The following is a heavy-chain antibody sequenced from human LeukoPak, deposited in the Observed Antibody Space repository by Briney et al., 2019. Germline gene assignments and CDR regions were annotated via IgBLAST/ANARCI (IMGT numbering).Heavy chain of an antibody. CDR2: IKSKTDGGTT. CDR1: GFTFSNAW. V-gene: IGHV3-15*01. CDR3: TTESVMVGSWVY. D-gene: IGHD4/OR15-4a*01. Sequence: GGSLRLSCAASGFTFSNAWMSWVRQAPGKGLEWVGRIKSKTDGGTTDYAAPVKGRFTISRDDSKNTLYLQMNSLKTEDTAVYYCTTESVMVGSWVYWGQGTLVTVSS. J-gene: IGHJ4*02.